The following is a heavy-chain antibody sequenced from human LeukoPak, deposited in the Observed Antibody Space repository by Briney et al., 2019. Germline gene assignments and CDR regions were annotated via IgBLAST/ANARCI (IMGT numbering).Heavy chain of an antibody. CDR1: GFTFSTYA. CDR3: ARGPGRSSFDY. CDR2: ICGSDGSR. J-gene: IGHJ4*02. V-gene: IGHV3-23*01. D-gene: IGHD6-13*01. Sequence: GGSLRLSCAASGFTFSTYAMSWVRQAPGKGLEWVSAICGSDGSRYYADSVKGRFTISRDNAKNSLYLQMNSLRAEDTAVYYCARGPGRSSFDYWGQGALVTVSS.